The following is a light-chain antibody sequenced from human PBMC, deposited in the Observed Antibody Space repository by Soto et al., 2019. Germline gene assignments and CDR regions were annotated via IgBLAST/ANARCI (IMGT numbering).Light chain of an antibody. CDR2: ATS. J-gene: IGKJ4*01. CDR1: QSVSSNY. Sequence: ETVLTQSPGTLSLSPGERATLSCRASQSVSSNYLAWYQQKPGQAPRLVIYATSSRATGIPDRFSGSGSGTDFTLTISGLEPKDFAVYYCQQFGGSPLLTFGGGTKVDIK. CDR3: QQFGGSPLLT. V-gene: IGKV3-20*01.